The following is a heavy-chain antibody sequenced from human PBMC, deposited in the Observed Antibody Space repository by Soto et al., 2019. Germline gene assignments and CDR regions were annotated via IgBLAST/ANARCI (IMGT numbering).Heavy chain of an antibody. CDR1: GGSFSSGGYY. D-gene: IGHD1-26*01. CDR3: ARDSGSYSWFDY. V-gene: IGHV4-31*03. Sequence: QVQLQETGPGLVMPSQTLSLTCTVSGGSFSSGGYYWNWIRQRPGKGLEWIGYISYSGSTYYNPSLKSRLTVSLDTSKNQYSLKLSSVTAADTAVYYCARDSGSYSWFDYWGQGTLVTVSS. J-gene: IGHJ4*02. CDR2: ISYSGST.